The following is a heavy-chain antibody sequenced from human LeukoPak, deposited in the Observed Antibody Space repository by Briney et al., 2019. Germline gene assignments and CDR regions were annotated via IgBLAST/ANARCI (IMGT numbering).Heavy chain of an antibody. CDR1: RGSIRSSYYY. CDR2: IYDSGST. Sequence: PSETLSLTCTVSRGSIRSSYYYWVWIRQPPGKGLEWIGSIYDSGSTYYNPSLKSRVTISVDTSKNQFSLKLNSVTAADTAVYYCARGDGDFDYWGQGTLVTVSS. V-gene: IGHV4-39*01. CDR3: ARGDGDFDY. D-gene: IGHD4-17*01. J-gene: IGHJ4*02.